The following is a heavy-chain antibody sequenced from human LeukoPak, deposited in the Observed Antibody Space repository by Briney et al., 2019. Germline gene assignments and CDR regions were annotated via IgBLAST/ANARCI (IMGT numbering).Heavy chain of an antibody. CDR2: IIPIFGTA. V-gene: IGHV1-69*13. J-gene: IGHJ5*02. Sequence: SVKVSCKASGGTFSSYAISWVRQAPGQGLEWMGGIIPIFGTANYAQKFQGRVTITADESTSTAYMELSSLRSEDTAVYYCASHGLWFGDLSLDKNWFDPWGQGTLVTVSS. CDR1: GGTFSSYA. D-gene: IGHD3-10*01. CDR3: ASHGLWFGDLSLDKNWFDP.